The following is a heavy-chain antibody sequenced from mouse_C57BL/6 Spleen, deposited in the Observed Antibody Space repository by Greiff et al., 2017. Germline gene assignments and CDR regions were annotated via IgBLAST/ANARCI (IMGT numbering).Heavy chain of an antibody. CDR2: INPSSGYT. CDR1: GYTFTSYT. D-gene: IGHD2-3*01. J-gene: IGHJ4*01. CDR3: ARFYDGYPYAMDY. Sequence: VQLQESGAELARPGASVKMSCKASGYTFTSYTMHWVKQRPGQGLEWIGYINPSSGYTKYNQKFKDKATLTADKSSSTAYMQLSSLTSEDSAVYYCARFYDGYPYAMDYWGQGTSVTVSS. V-gene: IGHV1-4*01.